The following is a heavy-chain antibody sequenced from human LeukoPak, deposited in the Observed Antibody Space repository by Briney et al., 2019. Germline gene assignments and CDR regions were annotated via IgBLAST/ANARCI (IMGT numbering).Heavy chain of an antibody. V-gene: IGHV3-33*01. D-gene: IGHD3-22*01. CDR3: ARSKSYDSSGYYFDY. J-gene: IGHJ4*02. CDR1: GFTFRSYG. Sequence: GGSLRLSCAASGFTFRSYGMHWVRQAPGKGLEWVAVIWFDGSEKHYADSVKGRFTISRDNSKNTLYLEMNNLRVEDTAVYYCARSKSYDSSGYYFDYWGQGTLVTVSS. CDR2: IWFDGSEK.